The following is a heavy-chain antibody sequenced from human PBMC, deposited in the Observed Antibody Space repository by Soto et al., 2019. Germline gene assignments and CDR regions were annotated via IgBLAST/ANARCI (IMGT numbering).Heavy chain of an antibody. D-gene: IGHD1-26*01. CDR2: VIPLFKTP. CDR1: GGTFNTYA. Sequence: QVQLVQSGAEVKKPGSSAKVSCKASGGTFNTYAITWVRQAPGQGFEWMGGVIPLFKTPDYAQKFQGRITITADESTSKVYLGRSGLSSEDTAVYFCALASKWDPLGYFYGMDVWGQGTTVTVSS. J-gene: IGHJ6*02. V-gene: IGHV1-69*01. CDR3: ALASKWDPLGYFYGMDV.